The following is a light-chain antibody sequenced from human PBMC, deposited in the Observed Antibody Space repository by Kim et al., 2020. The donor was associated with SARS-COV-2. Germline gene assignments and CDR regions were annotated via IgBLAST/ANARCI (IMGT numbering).Light chain of an antibody. V-gene: IGKV1-27*01. CDR3: RKYDSAAWT. CDR1: QGISRS. CDR2: GAS. J-gene: IGKJ1*01. Sequence: DIQMAQSPSSLSASVGDRVTITCRATQGISRSLAWYRQKPGEVPMLLIYGASTLQSSVPSRFGDSGSGTDFTLTISSLQPGDAATYYCRKYDSAAWTFGQGTKVDIK.